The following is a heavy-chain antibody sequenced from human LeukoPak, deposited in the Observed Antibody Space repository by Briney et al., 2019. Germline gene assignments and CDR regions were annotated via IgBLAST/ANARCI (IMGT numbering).Heavy chain of an antibody. CDR1: GFSLSTTGVA. CDR3: AHKGRGSGSYTM. V-gene: IGHV2-5*01. Sequence: ESGPTLVKPTQTLTLTCTFSGFSLSTTGVAVAWIRQPPGKALEWLAVTYWNNDKSYSPSLKSRLTITKDTSKHQVVLIMANMDPVDTGTYYCAHKGRGSGSYTMWGQGTLVTVSS. D-gene: IGHD3-10*01. J-gene: IGHJ4*02. CDR2: TYWNNDK.